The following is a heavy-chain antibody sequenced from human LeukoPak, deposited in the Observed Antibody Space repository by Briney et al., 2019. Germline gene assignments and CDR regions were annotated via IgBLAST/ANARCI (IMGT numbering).Heavy chain of an antibody. D-gene: IGHD3-10*01. V-gene: IGHV4-59*01. CDR3: ARAGAWQIDP. J-gene: IGHJ5*02. Sequence: SETLSLTCTVSGDSISRYYWSWIRQPPGKGLEWIGHIFYSGSTSYKPSLKSRVTISVDRSRNQFSLKLTSVTAADTAVYYCARAGAWQIDPWGQGTLVTVSS. CDR2: IFYSGST. CDR1: GDSISRYY.